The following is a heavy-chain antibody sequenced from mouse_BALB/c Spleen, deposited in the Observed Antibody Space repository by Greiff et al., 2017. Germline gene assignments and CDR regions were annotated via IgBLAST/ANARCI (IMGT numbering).Heavy chain of an antibody. CDR2: IYPGNSDT. CDR3: TRSEYGNYGFAY. CDR1: GYSFTSYW. J-gene: IGHJ3*01. D-gene: IGHD2-1*01. Sequence: VQLKESGTVLARPGASVKMSCKASGYSFTSYWMHWVNQRPGQGLEWIGAIYPGNSDTSYNQKFKGKAKLTAVTSASTAYMELSSLTNEDSAVYYCTRSEYGNYGFAYWGQGTLVTVSA. V-gene: IGHV1-5*01.